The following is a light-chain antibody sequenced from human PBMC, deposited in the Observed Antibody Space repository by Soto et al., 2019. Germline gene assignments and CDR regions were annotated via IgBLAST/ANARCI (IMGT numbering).Light chain of an antibody. CDR2: EVS. Sequence: QSALTQPHSASGSPGQSVTISCTGTSSDVGGYNYVSWYQQHPGKAPKLMIYEVSKRPSGVPDRFSGSKSGNTASLTVSGLQAEDEADYYCSSYAGSNNLGFGGGTKVTVL. V-gene: IGLV2-8*01. J-gene: IGLJ2*01. CDR1: SSDVGGYNY. CDR3: SSYAGSNNLG.